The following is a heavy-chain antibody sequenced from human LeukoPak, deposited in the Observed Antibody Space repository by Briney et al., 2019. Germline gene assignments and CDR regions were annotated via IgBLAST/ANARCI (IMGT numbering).Heavy chain of an antibody. CDR1: GFTFSSYW. D-gene: IGHD6-13*01. CDR2: IKQDGSEK. V-gene: IGHV3-7*05. Sequence: GGSLRLSCAASGFTFSSYWMSWVRQAPGKGLEWVANIKQDGSEKYYVDSVKGRFTISRDNAKNSLYLRMNSLRAEDTAVYYCARDPRRMGYSSSWYSYWGQGTLVTVSS. J-gene: IGHJ4*02. CDR3: ARDPRRMGYSSSWYSY.